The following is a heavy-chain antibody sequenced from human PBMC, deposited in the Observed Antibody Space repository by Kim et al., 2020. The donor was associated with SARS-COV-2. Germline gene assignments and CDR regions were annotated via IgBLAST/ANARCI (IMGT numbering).Heavy chain of an antibody. CDR3: ARGGPYCSGGSCWVNWFDP. D-gene: IGHD2-15*01. V-gene: IGHV3-48*04. Sequence: GGSLRLSCAVSGFTFSSYSMNWVRQAPGKGLEWVSYISSSSSTIYYADSVKGRFTISRDNAKNSLYLQMNSLRAEDTAVYYCARGGPYCSGGSCWVNWFDPWGQGTLVTVSS. CDR2: ISSSSSTI. J-gene: IGHJ5*02. CDR1: GFTFSSYS.